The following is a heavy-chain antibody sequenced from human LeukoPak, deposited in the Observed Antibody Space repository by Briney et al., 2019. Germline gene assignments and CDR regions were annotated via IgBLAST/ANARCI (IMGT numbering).Heavy chain of an antibody. J-gene: IGHJ3*02. CDR2: ISGSGTE. CDR1: GFTFNDYF. CDR3: ARDPGVSGGGNSGAFDI. V-gene: IGHV3-11*04. Sequence: GGSLRLSCAASGFTFNDYFMTWIRQAPGKGLEWVSYISGSGTEYYADSVRGRFTISRDNAQNSLYLQMNSLGAEDTAVYFCARDPGVSGGGNSGAFDIWGQGTMVTVSS. D-gene: IGHD4-23*01.